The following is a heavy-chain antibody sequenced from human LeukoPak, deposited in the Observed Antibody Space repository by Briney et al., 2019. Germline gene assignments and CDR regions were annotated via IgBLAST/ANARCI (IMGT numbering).Heavy chain of an antibody. CDR1: GFTFSSYE. Sequence: GGSLRLSCAASGFTFSSYEMNWVRQAPGKGLEWVSYISSSGSTIYYADSVKGRFTISRDNAKNSLYLQVNGLRAEDTAVYCCAELGITMIGGVWGKGTTVTISS. J-gene: IGHJ6*04. CDR2: ISSSGSTI. V-gene: IGHV3-48*03. CDR3: AELGITMIGGV. D-gene: IGHD3-10*02.